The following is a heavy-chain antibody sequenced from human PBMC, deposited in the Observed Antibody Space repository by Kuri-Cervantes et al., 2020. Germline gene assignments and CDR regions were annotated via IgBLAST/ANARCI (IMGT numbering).Heavy chain of an antibody. CDR3: ARGTECSGGSCANDAFDI. D-gene: IGHD2-15*01. V-gene: IGHV3-21*01. J-gene: IGHJ3*02. Sequence: GESLKISCAASGFTFSSYSMNWVRQAPGKGLEWVSSISSSSSYIYYADSVRGRFTIPRDNAKNSLYLQMNSLRAEDTAVYYCARGTECSGGSCANDAFDIWGQGTMVTVSS. CDR2: ISSSSSYI. CDR1: GFTFSSYS.